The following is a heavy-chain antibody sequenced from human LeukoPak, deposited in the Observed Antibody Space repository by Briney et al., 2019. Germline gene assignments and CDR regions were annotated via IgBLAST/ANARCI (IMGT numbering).Heavy chain of an antibody. Sequence: GESLKISCKGSGYSFTSYWIGWVRQMPGKGLEGVGIIYAGDSDTRYSPSFQGQVTISADKSISTAYLQWSSLQASDTAMYYCARQVEGWGYWYFDLWGRGTLVTVPS. CDR2: IYAGDSDT. CDR1: GYSFTSYW. D-gene: IGHD5-24*01. V-gene: IGHV5-51*01. CDR3: ARQVEGWGYWYFDL. J-gene: IGHJ2*01.